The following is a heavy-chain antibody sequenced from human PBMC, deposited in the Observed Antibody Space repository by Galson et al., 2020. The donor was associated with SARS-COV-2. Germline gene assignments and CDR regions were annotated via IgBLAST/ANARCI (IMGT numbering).Heavy chain of an antibody. CDR2: VFNTGTT. CDR3: ARDATSSGWYNWFDP. CDR1: GGSIRSSNYY. V-gene: IGHV4-39*07. Sequence: SQTLSLTCTVSGGSIRSSNYYWGWIRQPPGEGLEWIGSVFNTGTTHYSPSLQSRVTISVDTSKNQFSLNLSSVTAADTAMYYCARDATSSGWYNWFDPWGQGTLVTVSS. D-gene: IGHD6-19*01. J-gene: IGHJ5*02.